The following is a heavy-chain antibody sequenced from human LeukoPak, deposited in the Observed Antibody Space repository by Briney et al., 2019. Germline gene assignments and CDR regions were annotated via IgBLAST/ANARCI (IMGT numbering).Heavy chain of an antibody. V-gene: IGHV3-23*01. D-gene: IGHD5-12*01. CDR3: AKDKVASGYDKYYFDY. CDR2: ISGSGGST. J-gene: IGHJ4*02. CDR1: GFTFSSYA. Sequence: GSLRLSCAASGFTFSSYAMSWVRQAPGKGLEWVSAISGSGGSTYYAGSVKGRFTISRDNSKNTLYLQMNSLRAEDTAVYYCAKDKVASGYDKYYFDYWGQGTLVTVSS.